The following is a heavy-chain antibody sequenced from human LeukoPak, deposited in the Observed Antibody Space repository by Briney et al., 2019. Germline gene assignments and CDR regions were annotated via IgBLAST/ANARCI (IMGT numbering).Heavy chain of an antibody. D-gene: IGHD5-12*01. CDR3: AKNRLPGYYYYMDV. V-gene: IGHV3-30*02. CDR2: IRYDGSNK. J-gene: IGHJ6*03. CDR1: GFTFSSYG. Sequence: PGGSLRLSCAASGFTFSSYGMHWVRQAPGKGLEWVAFIRYDGSNKYYADSVKGRFTISRDNSKNTLYLQMNSLRAEDTAVYYCAKNRLPGYYYYMDVWGKGTTVTISS.